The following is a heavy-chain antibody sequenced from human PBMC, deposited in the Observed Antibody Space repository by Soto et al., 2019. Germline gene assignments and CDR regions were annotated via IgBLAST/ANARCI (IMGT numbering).Heavy chain of an antibody. J-gene: IGHJ5*02. D-gene: IGHD3-10*01. CDR2: IYYSGST. CDR3: ARSAVWFGESGILNWFDP. Sequence: SETLSLTCTVSGGSISSGGYYWSWIRQHPGKGLEWIGYIYYSGSTYYNPSLKSRVTISVDTSRNQFSLKLSSVTAADTAVYYCARSAVWFGESGILNWFDPWGQGTLVTVSS. CDR1: GGSISSGGYY. V-gene: IGHV4-31*03.